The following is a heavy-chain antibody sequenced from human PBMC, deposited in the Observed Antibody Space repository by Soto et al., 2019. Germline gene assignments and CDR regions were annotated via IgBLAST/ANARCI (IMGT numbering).Heavy chain of an antibody. CDR1: GFTFSSYA. CDR2: IGGSGGST. Sequence: PGGSLRLSCAASGFTFSSYAMSWVRQAPGKGLEWVSAIGGSGGSTYCADSVKGRFTISRDNSKNTLYLQMNSLRAEDTAVYYCAYSSTPFDYWGQGTLITVSS. J-gene: IGHJ4*02. V-gene: IGHV3-23*01. D-gene: IGHD6-13*01. CDR3: AYSSTPFDY.